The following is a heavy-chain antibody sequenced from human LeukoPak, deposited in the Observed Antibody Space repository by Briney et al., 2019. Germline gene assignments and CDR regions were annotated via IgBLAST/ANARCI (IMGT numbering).Heavy chain of an antibody. J-gene: IGHJ4*02. Sequence: GGSLRLSCAASGFTFDDYAMHWVRQAPGKGLEWVSGISWNSGSIGYADSVKGRFTISRDNAKNSLYLQMNSLRAEDTALYYCAKDSREMATSIDYWGQGTLVTVSS. V-gene: IGHV3-9*01. CDR2: ISWNSGSI. D-gene: IGHD5-24*01. CDR3: AKDSREMATSIDY. CDR1: GFTFDDYA.